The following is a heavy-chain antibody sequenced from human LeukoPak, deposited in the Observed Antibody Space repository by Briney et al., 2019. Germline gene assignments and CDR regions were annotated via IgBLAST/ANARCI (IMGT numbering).Heavy chain of an antibody. Sequence: ASVKVSCKASGYTFTSYGITWVRQAPGQRLEWMAWINTYNGKTNYAQKVQDRVTLATDTSTRTADMELRTLTSDDTAVYYCARGKVTTPPYYYGLDVWGQGTTVIVSS. CDR2: INTYNGKT. CDR3: ARGKVTTPPYYYGLDV. D-gene: IGHD2-21*02. V-gene: IGHV1-18*01. CDR1: GYTFTSYG. J-gene: IGHJ6*02.